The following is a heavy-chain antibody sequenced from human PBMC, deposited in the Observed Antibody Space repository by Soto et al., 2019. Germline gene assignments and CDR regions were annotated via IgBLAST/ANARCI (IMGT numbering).Heavy chain of an antibody. J-gene: IGHJ4*02. Sequence: AAVKVSCKASGGTFSSYAISWVRQAPGQGLEWMGGIIPIFGTANYAQKFQGRVTITADKSTSKAYMELSSLRSEDTAVYYCARDRTRATTGDHMFDYWGQGNLVTVSS. V-gene: IGHV1-69*06. CDR3: ARDRTRATTGDHMFDY. CDR2: IIPIFGTA. CDR1: GGTFSSYA. D-gene: IGHD1-26*01.